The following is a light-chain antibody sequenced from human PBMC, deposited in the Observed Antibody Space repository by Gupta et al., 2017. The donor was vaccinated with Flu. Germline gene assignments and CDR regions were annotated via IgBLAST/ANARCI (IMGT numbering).Light chain of an antibody. CDR3: ETWDTNTGV. V-gene: IGLV4-60*03. Sequence: QPVLTQSSSASASLSSSVKLTCRLSSWHSSYMIAWHHQQPGKAPRYLMKVEGTGAYSKGGGVPDRFSGSSSGADRYLTIANVQSEDEGDYYCETWDTNTGVFGGGTKPTVL. CDR2: VEGTGAY. J-gene: IGLJ3*02. CDR1: SWHSSYM.